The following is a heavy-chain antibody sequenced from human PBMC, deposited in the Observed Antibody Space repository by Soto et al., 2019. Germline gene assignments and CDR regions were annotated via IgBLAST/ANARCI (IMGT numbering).Heavy chain of an antibody. CDR1: GGSFSGYY. Sequence: QVQLQQWGAGLLKPSETLSLTCAVYGGSFSGYYWSWIRQPPGKGLEWIGEINHSGSTNYNPSLKSRVTISVDTSKNQFSLKLSSVTAADTAVYYCARGGGCSGGSCYYNWFDPWGQGTLVTVSS. V-gene: IGHV4-34*01. CDR2: INHSGST. CDR3: ARGGGCSGGSCYYNWFDP. J-gene: IGHJ5*02. D-gene: IGHD2-15*01.